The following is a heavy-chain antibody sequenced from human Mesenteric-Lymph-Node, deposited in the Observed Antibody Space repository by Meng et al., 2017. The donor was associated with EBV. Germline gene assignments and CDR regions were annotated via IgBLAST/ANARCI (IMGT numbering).Heavy chain of an antibody. V-gene: IGHV4-30-4*01. Sequence: VQRQQAGPGLVKPSQTVSLPCAVSGGSIAGGSYWSWVRQPPGKGLEWIAFIHYSGDTYYNPSLKSRLTISVDTSKDQFSLRLRSVTAADTAVYYCARRSGSYYGYFDYWGQGTLVTVSS. J-gene: IGHJ4*02. CDR3: ARRSGSYYGYFDY. CDR1: GGSIAGGSY. D-gene: IGHD1-26*01. CDR2: IHYSGDT.